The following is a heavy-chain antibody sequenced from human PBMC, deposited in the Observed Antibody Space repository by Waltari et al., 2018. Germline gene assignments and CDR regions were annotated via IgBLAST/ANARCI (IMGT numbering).Heavy chain of an antibody. CDR1: GGSISSYY. J-gene: IGHJ4*02. D-gene: IGHD3-22*01. Sequence: QVQLQESGPGLVKPSETLSLTCTVSGGSISSYYWSWIRQPPGKGLEWIGYIYYSGSTNYNPSLKSRVTISVDTSKNQFSLKLSSVTAADTAVYYCARDRGSYDSSGYSSYFDYWGQGTLVTVSS. CDR3: ARDRGSYDSSGYSSYFDY. V-gene: IGHV4-59*01. CDR2: IYYSGST.